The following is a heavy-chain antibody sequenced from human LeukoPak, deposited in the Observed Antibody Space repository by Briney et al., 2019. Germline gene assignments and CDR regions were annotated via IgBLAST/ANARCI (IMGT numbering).Heavy chain of an antibody. J-gene: IGHJ5*02. CDR3: ARGARARKTVVRGVYGRFDP. CDR1: GGSFSGYY. D-gene: IGHD3-10*01. CDR2: VIHGGST. V-gene: IGHV4-34*01. Sequence: PSETLSLTCAVSGGSFSGYYWTWIRQTPRKGLEWIGEVIHGGSTNYSPSLKSRVTISLDTCKGQFSLRVNYLTAADTAVCYCARGARARKTVVRGVYGRFDPWGQGTLVTVSS.